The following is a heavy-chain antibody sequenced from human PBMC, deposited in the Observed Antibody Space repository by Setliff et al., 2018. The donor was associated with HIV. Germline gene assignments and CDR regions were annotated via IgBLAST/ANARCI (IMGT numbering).Heavy chain of an antibody. D-gene: IGHD1-26*01. CDR2: ISDSGST. V-gene: IGHV4-59*01. J-gene: IGHJ3*02. CDR1: GGSINNYY. Sequence: SETLSLTCTVSGGSINNYYWSWIRQPPGKGLEWIGYISDSGSTNYNPSLKSRVTISVDTSKNQFSLKLSSVTAADTAVYYCARNTDVDSVYRPFHIWGQGTMVTVSS. CDR3: ARNTDVDSVYRPFHI.